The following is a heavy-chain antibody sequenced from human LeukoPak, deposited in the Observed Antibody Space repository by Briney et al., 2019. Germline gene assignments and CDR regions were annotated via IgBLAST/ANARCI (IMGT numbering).Heavy chain of an antibody. J-gene: IGHJ4*02. V-gene: IGHV4-39*07. CDR3: ARDRDGYNGDFGY. D-gene: IGHD5-24*01. CDR2: IYYSGST. Sequence: PSETLSLTCTVSGGSISSSSYYWGWIRQPPGKGLEWIGSIYYSGSTYYNPSLKSRVTISVDTSKNQFSLKLSSVTAADTAVYYCARDRDGYNGDFGYWGQGTLVTVSS. CDR1: GGSISSSSYY.